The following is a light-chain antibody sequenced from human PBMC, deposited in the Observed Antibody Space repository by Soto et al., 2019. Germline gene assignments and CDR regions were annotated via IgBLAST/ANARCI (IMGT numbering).Light chain of an antibody. Sequence: QSVLTQPPSASGSPGQSVTISCTGTSSDIGAYDYVSWYQQHPGKVPKLMIYEVSKRPSGVPDRFSASKSGNTASLTVSGLQAEDEADYYCSSYSTSFFYVFGTGTKVTVL. CDR3: SSYSTSFFYV. CDR1: SSDIGAYDY. J-gene: IGLJ1*01. V-gene: IGLV2-8*01. CDR2: EVS.